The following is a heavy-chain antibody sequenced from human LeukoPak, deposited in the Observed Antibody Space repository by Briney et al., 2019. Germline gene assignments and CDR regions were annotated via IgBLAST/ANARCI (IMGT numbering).Heavy chain of an antibody. V-gene: IGHV4-34*01. CDR2: INHSGST. Sequence: SETLSLTCAVYGGSFSGYYWSWIRQPPGKGLEWIGEINHSGSTNYNPSLKSRVTMSVDTSKNQFSLKLSSVTAADTAVYYCARSGPVYSSSWYWFDPWGQGTLVTVSS. CDR3: ARSGPVYSSSWYWFDP. CDR1: GGSFSGYY. J-gene: IGHJ5*02. D-gene: IGHD6-13*01.